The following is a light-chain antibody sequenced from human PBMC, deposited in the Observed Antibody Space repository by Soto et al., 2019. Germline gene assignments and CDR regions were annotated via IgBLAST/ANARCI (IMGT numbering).Light chain of an antibody. CDR3: CSYAGSYTHYV. Sequence: QSALTQPRSVSGSPGQSVTISCTGTSSDVGGYNYVSWYQQQPGKAPKFMIYDVSKRPSGVPDSFSGSKSGNTASLTISGLQAEDEADYYCCSYAGSYTHYVFGTGTKLTVL. CDR2: DVS. J-gene: IGLJ1*01. CDR1: SSDVGGYNY. V-gene: IGLV2-11*01.